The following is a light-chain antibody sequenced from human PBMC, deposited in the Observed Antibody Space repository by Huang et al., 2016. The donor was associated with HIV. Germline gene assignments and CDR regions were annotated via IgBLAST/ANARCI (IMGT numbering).Light chain of an antibody. CDR3: QQYNNWPGFT. CDR2: GAS. CDR1: QSVSSN. J-gene: IGKJ3*01. Sequence: DIVMTQSPATLSLSPGERAILFCRASQSVSSNLAWYHQKPGKAPRLLIYGASSRATGVPPRFSGSGSGTEFALTISSLQSEDFAVYYCQQYNNWPGFTFGPGTKVDIK. V-gene: IGKV3-15*01.